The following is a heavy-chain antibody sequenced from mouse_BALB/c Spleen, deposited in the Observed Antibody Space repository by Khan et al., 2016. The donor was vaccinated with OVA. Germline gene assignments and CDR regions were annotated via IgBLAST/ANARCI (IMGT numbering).Heavy chain of an antibody. D-gene: IGHD1-1*02. V-gene: IGHV3-2*02. J-gene: IGHJ2*01. CDR3: ARIKVGDFNY. Sequence: VQLKESGPGLVKPSQSLSLTCTVTGYSITSDYAWNWIRQFPGNKLEWMGYISYSGNTKYNPSLKSRISITRDTSKNQFFLQLNFVTIEDTATYYCARIKVGDFNYWGQGTTLTVSS. CDR2: ISYSGNT. CDR1: GYSITSDYA.